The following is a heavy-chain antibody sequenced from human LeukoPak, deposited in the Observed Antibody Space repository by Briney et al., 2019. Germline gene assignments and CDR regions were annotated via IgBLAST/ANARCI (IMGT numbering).Heavy chain of an antibody. D-gene: IGHD3-10*01. J-gene: IGHJ5*02. Sequence: PSETLSLTCAVSGGSISSGGYSWSWIRQPPGKGLEWIGYIYHSGSTYYNPSLKSRVTISVDRFKNQFSLKLSSVTAADTAVYYCAREVSYYGSGSYLNWFDPWGQGTLVTVSS. V-gene: IGHV4-30-2*01. CDR2: IYHSGST. CDR1: GGSISSGGYS. CDR3: AREVSYYGSGSYLNWFDP.